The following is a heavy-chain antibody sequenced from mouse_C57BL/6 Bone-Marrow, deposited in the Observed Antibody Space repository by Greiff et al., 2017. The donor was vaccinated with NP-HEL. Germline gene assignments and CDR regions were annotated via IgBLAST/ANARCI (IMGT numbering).Heavy chain of an antibody. D-gene: IGHD2-3*01. J-gene: IGHJ3*01. V-gene: IGHV1-59*01. CDR1: GYTFTSYW. CDR3: ARAGYYEAY. Sequence: QVQLKQPGAELVRPGTSVKLSCKASGYTFTSYWMHWVKQRPGQGLEWIGVIDPSDSYTNYNQKFKGKATLTVDTSSSTAYMQLSSLTSEDSAVYYCARAGYYEAYWGQGTLVTVSA. CDR2: IDPSDSYT.